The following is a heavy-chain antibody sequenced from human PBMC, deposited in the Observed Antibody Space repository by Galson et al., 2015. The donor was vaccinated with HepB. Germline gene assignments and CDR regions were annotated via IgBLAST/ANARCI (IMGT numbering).Heavy chain of an antibody. CDR2: INAGSGNT. V-gene: IGHV1-3*01. CDR1: GYTFTSYS. CDR3: ARRGSSGWYW. J-gene: IGHJ4*02. D-gene: IGHD6-19*01. Sequence: SVKVSCKASGYTFTSYSMHWVRQAPGQRLEWMGWINAGSGNTQYSQKFQGRVTITRDTSASTVYMELSSLRSEDTAVYYCARRGSSGWYWWGQGTLVTVSS.